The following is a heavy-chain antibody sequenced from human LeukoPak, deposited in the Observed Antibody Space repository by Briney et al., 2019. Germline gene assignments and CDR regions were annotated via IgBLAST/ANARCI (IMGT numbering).Heavy chain of an antibody. CDR1: GFTFSDHY. CDR2: SLNKANSYTT. Sequence: GGSLRLSCVVSGFTFSDHYMDWVRQVPGKGLEWVGRSLNKANSYTTDYAASVKGRFTIPRDDSKNSLYLQMSSLNTEDTAVYYCARRVFGGDCYYDFWGQGALVTVSS. CDR3: ARRVFGGDCYYDF. D-gene: IGHD2-21*02. V-gene: IGHV3-72*01. J-gene: IGHJ4*02.